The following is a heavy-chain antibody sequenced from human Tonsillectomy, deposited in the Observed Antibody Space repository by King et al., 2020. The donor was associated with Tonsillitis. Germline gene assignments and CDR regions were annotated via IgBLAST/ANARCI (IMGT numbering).Heavy chain of an antibody. Sequence: QLVQSGGGLVQPGRSLRLSCAASGFIFDDYAMHWVRQVPGKGLEWVSGISWNSGSLVYADSVKGRFTISRDNAKKSLYLQMNSLRAEDTALYYCAKDEAMIVGATRGFDYWGQGTLVTVSS. D-gene: IGHD1-26*01. CDR3: AKDEAMIVGATRGFDY. CDR2: ISWNSGSL. J-gene: IGHJ4*02. V-gene: IGHV3-9*01. CDR1: GFIFDDYA.